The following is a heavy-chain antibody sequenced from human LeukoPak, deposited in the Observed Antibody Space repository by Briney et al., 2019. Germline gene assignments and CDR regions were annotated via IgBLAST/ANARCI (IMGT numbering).Heavy chain of an antibody. CDR3: AREGTDY. J-gene: IGHJ4*02. V-gene: IGHV3-7*01. CDR2: IRPDGSDE. Sequence: GGSLRLSCVVSGFTFSSYWMSWVRQAPGKGLEWVANIRPDGSDEYYVDSVKGRFTISRDNADNSLYLQMNSLRAEDTAVYYCAREGTDYWGQGTLVTVSS. CDR1: GFTFSSYW. D-gene: IGHD1/OR15-1a*01.